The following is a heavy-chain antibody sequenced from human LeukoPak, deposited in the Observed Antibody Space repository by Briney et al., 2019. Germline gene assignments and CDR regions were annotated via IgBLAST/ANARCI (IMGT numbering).Heavy chain of an antibody. V-gene: IGHV3-30*18. CDR1: GFTFSSFG. CDR3: AKDYGYSRYYYYGMDV. J-gene: IGHJ6*02. CDR2: ISYDGSNK. D-gene: IGHD2-15*01. Sequence: PGGSLRLSCAASGFTFSSFGMHWVRQAPGKGLEWVAVISYDGSNKYYADSVKGRFTISRDNSKNTPYLRMNSLRAEDTAVYYCAKDYGYSRYYYYGMDVWGQGTTVTVSS.